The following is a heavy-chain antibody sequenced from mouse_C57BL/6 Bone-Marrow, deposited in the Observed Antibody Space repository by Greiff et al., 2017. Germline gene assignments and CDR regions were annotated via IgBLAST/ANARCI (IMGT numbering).Heavy chain of an antibody. J-gene: IGHJ2*01. CDR1: GYAFSSSW. V-gene: IGHV1-82*01. Sequence: VQLQQSGPELVKPGASVKISCKASGYAFSSSWMNWVKQRPGKGLEWIGRIYPGDGDTNYNGKFKGKATLTADKSSSTAYMQLSSLTSEDSAVYFCARFGNGDYWGQGTTLTVSS. CDR3: ARFGNGDY. D-gene: IGHD2-1*01. CDR2: IYPGDGDT.